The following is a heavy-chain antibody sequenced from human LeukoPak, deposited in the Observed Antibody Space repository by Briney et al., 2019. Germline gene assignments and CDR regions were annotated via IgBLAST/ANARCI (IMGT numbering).Heavy chain of an antibody. Sequence: GGSLRLSCAASGFTFNSYWMSWVRQAPGKGLEWVANIKQDGSEKYYVDSVKGRFTISRDNAKNSLYLQMNSLRSEGTAVYYCARGRLLRYFDWLISETPFDYWGQGTLVTVSS. D-gene: IGHD3-9*01. J-gene: IGHJ4*02. CDR2: IKQDGSEK. CDR1: GFTFNSYW. V-gene: IGHV3-7*03. CDR3: ARGRLLRYFDWLISETPFDY.